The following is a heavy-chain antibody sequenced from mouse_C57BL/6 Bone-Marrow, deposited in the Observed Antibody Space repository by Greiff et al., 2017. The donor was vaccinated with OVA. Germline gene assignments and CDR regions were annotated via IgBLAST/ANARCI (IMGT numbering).Heavy chain of an antibody. Sequence: VKLMESGPGLVQPSQSLSITCTVSGFSLTSYGVHWVRQSPGKGLEWLGVIWSGGSTDYNAAFISRLSISKDNSKSQVFFKMNSLQADDTAIYYCARRNPDYYGSSGWYFDVWGTGTTVTVSS. CDR1: GFSLTSYG. J-gene: IGHJ1*03. CDR3: ARRNPDYYGSSGWYFDV. CDR2: IWSGGST. D-gene: IGHD1-1*01. V-gene: IGHV2-2*01.